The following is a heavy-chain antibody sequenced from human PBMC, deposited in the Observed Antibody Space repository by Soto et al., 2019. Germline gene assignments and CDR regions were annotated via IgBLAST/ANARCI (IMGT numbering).Heavy chain of an antibody. V-gene: IGHV1-3*01. D-gene: IGHD6-13*01. CDR1: GYTFTSYA. J-gene: IGHJ4*02. CDR2: VNAGNGNT. CDR3: ARETSSWYEDY. Sequence: ASVKVSCKASGYTFTSYAMHWVRQAPGQRLEWMGWVNAGNGNTKYSQKFQGRVTITRDTSASTAYMELSSLRSEDTAVYYCARETSSWYEDYWGQGTLVTVSS.